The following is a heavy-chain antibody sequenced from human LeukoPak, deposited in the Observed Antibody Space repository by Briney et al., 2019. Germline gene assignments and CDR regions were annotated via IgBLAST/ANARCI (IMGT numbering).Heavy chain of an antibody. Sequence: PGGSLRLSCAASGFTFSNYAMHWVRQAPGKGLEWVAVISYDGSNKYYADSVKGRFTISRDNSKNTLYLQMNSLRAEDTAVYYCARDLRLWGQGTLVTVSS. CDR1: GFTFSNYA. V-gene: IGHV3-30-3*01. J-gene: IGHJ4*02. CDR2: ISYDGSNK. CDR3: ARDLRL.